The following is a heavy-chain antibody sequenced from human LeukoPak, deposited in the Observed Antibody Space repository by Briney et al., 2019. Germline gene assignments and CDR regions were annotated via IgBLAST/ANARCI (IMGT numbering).Heavy chain of an antibody. Sequence: PGGSLRLSCAASGFSFRNYWMGWVRQAPGKGLEWVANTKPDGSAEYYADSVRGRFSTSRDNANNLLYLQMNSPRAEDTAVYYCARDGGLHTNFDYWGQGTLVTVSS. V-gene: IGHV3-7*01. CDR1: GFSFRNYW. J-gene: IGHJ4*02. D-gene: IGHD2-15*01. CDR2: TKPDGSAE. CDR3: ARDGGLHTNFDY.